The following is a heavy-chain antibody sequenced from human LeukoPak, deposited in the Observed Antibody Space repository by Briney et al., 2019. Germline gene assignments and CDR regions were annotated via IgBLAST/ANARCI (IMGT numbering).Heavy chain of an antibody. CDR1: GFTFSSYA. V-gene: IGHV3-30*04. Sequence: SGGSLRLSCAASGFTFSSYAMHWVRQAPGKGLGWVAVISCDGSNKYYADSVKGRFTISRDNSKNTLYVQMKSLRAEETSVYYCARGRGQGYYYDSSGSTPFDYWGQGTLVTVSS. D-gene: IGHD3-22*01. CDR2: ISCDGSNK. CDR3: ARGRGQGYYYDSSGSTPFDY. J-gene: IGHJ4*02.